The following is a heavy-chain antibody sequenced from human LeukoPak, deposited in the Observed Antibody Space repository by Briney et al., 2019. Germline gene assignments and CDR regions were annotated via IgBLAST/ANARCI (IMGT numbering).Heavy chain of an antibody. CDR2: MYYRGST. Sequence: SETLSLTCTVSGGSISSSSHYWGWIRQPPGKGLEWIGSMYYRGSTYHNPSLKSRVTISVDTSKNQFSLKLSSVTAADTAVYYCARGRMIWGSYRQANTYFDYWAREPWSPSPQ. J-gene: IGHJ4*02. CDR1: GGSISSSSHY. CDR3: ARGRMIWGSYRQANTYFDY. V-gene: IGHV4-39*07. D-gene: IGHD3-16*02.